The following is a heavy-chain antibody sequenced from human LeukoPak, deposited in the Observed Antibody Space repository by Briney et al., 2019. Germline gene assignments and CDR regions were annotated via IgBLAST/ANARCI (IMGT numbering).Heavy chain of an antibody. Sequence: SETLSLTCTVSGGSISSYDWSWIRQPPGKGLEWIGYIYYSGSTNYNPSLKSRVTISVDTSKNQFSLKLSSVTAADTAVYYCARDQLGGYYYDYWGQGTLVTVSS. CDR3: ARDQLGGYYYDY. J-gene: IGHJ4*02. D-gene: IGHD3-22*01. V-gene: IGHV4-59*01. CDR2: IYYSGST. CDR1: GGSISSYD.